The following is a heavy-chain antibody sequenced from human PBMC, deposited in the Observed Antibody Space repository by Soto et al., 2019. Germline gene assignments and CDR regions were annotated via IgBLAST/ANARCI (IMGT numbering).Heavy chain of an antibody. Sequence: WGSXRLSCSASGFIFINYSINLFRHAPGKGLEFVSVISGSGGSASYADSVQGRFTISRDNSNNTLYLQMNSLRAEDTAIYYCVREESGWYSSGYFDLWGRGTMV. CDR2: ISGSGGSA. D-gene: IGHD6-19*01. V-gene: IGHV3-23*01. CDR1: GFIFINYS. J-gene: IGHJ3*01. CDR3: VREESGWYSSGYFDL.